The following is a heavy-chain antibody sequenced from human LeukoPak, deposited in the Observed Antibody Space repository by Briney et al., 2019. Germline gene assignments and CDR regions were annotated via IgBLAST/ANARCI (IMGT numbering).Heavy chain of an antibody. Sequence: GRSLRLSCAASGFPFDDYAMHWVRQAPGKGLEWVSGISWNSGSIGYADSVKGRFTISRDNAKNSLYLQMNSLRAEDTALYYCAKDSSSSWTHDYYFDYWGQGTLVTVSS. CDR3: AKDSSSSWTHDYYFDY. V-gene: IGHV3-9*01. CDR1: GFPFDDYA. J-gene: IGHJ4*02. CDR2: ISWNSGSI. D-gene: IGHD6-13*01.